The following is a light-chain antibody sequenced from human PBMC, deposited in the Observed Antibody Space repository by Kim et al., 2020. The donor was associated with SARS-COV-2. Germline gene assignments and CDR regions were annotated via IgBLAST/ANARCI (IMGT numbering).Light chain of an antibody. Sequence: IALTQSPGTLSLSPGETATLSCRASQGVAGKYVAWYQQKPGQAPRLLIFDASTRATGISDRFSGTGSGTDFSLTISRLEPEDFAVYYCQQYGTSPCTFGQGTKLEI. CDR2: DAS. V-gene: IGKV3-20*01. CDR1: QGVAGKY. CDR3: QQYGTSPCT. J-gene: IGKJ2*02.